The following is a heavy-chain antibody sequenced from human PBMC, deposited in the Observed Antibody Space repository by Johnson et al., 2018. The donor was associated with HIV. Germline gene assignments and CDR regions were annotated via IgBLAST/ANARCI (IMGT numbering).Heavy chain of an antibody. D-gene: IGHD1-7*01. Sequence: VQLVESGGGLIQPGGSLRLSCVISGFSVSNNYMSWVRQAPGKGLEWVSVIYSGGSTSYAESVKDRFTISRDNYKNTVNLQMNSLRADDTAVYYCVLGGYNWNYNDAFDIWGQGTMVTVSS. CDR1: GFSVSNNY. CDR2: IYSGGST. V-gene: IGHV3-53*01. CDR3: VLGGYNWNYNDAFDI. J-gene: IGHJ3*02.